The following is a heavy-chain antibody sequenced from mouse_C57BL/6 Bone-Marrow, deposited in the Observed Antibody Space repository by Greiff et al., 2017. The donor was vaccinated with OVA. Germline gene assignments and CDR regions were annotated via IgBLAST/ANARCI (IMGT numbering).Heavy chain of an antibody. D-gene: IGHD2-14*01. CDR2: IWSDGST. CDR1: GFSLTSYG. Sequence: VKLQESGPGLVAPSQSLSITCTVSGFSLTSYGVHWVRQPPGKGLEWLVVIWSDGSTTYNSAHKSRLSISKDNSKSQVFLKMNSLQTDDTAMYYCARQIGSQSPYYYAMDYWGQGTSVTVSS. J-gene: IGHJ4*01. V-gene: IGHV2-6-1*01. CDR3: ARQIGSQSPYYYAMDY.